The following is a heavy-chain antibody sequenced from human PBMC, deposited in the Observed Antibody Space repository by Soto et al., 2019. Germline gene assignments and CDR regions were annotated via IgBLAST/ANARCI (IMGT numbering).Heavy chain of an antibody. CDR3: AKGARQWLVTCDFNY. CDR2: VSHDGRNT. J-gene: IGHJ4*02. D-gene: IGHD6-19*01. V-gene: IGHV3-30*18. CDR1: GFTFSDYA. Sequence: VQLVESGGGVVQPGRSLRLSCAASGFTFSDYAMHWVRQAQGKGLEGVAVVSHDGRNTHYADSVKGRFTISSDSSKNTVPLQRTSLRAEDTAVYYCAKGARQWLVTCDFNYWGQGALVTVSS.